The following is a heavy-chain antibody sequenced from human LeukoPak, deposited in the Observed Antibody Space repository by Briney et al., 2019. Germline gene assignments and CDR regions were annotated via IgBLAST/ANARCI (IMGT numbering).Heavy chain of an antibody. D-gene: IGHD1-14*01. Sequence: GGSLRLSCAASGFTFSSYAMSWVRQAPGKGLEWVSAISGSGGSTYYADSVKGRFTISRDNSKNTLYLQMNSLRAEGTAVYYCAKDPESRRTFDYWGQGTLVTVSS. CDR3: AKDPESRRTFDY. CDR2: ISGSGGST. V-gene: IGHV3-23*01. J-gene: IGHJ4*02. CDR1: GFTFSSYA.